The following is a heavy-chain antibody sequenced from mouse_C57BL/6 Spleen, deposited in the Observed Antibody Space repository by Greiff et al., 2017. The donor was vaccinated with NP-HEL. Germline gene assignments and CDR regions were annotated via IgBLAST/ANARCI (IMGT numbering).Heavy chain of an antibody. J-gene: IGHJ2*01. D-gene: IGHD1-1*01. CDR3: ARAATTVVGGDYCDY. Sequence: QVQLQQPGAELVRPGSSVKLSCKASGYTFTSYWMHWVKQRPIQGLEWIGNIDPSDSETNYNQKFKDKATLTVDKSSSTAYMQLSSLTSEDSAVYYCARAATTVVGGDYCDYWGQGTTLTVSS. V-gene: IGHV1-52*01. CDR1: GYTFTSYW. CDR2: IDPSDSET.